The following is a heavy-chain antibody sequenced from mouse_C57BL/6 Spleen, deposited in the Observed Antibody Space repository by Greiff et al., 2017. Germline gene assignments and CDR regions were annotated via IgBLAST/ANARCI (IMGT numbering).Heavy chain of an antibody. Sequence: EVQLQQSGPELVKPGASVKMSCKASGYTFTDYNMHWVKQSHGKSLERIGYINPNNGGTSYNQKFKGKATLTVNKSSSTAYMELRSLTSEDSAVYYCARAVLRLGFAYWGQGTLVTVSA. CDR3: ARAVLRLGFAY. D-gene: IGHD1-1*01. CDR2: INPNNGGT. CDR1: GYTFTDYN. V-gene: IGHV1-22*01. J-gene: IGHJ3*01.